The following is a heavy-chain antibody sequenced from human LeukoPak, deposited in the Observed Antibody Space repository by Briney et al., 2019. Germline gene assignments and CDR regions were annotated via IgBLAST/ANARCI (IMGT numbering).Heavy chain of an antibody. Sequence: ASVKVSCKASGYTFTSYDINWVRQATGQGLEWMGWMNPNSGNTGYAQKFQGRVTITRNTSISTAYMELSSLRSEDTAVYYCARRNYYGSGSYGYYYYYNYMDVWGKGTTVTVSS. D-gene: IGHD3-10*01. CDR3: ARRNYYGSGSYGYYYYYNYMDV. V-gene: IGHV1-8*03. J-gene: IGHJ6*03. CDR2: MNPNSGNT. CDR1: GYTFTSYD.